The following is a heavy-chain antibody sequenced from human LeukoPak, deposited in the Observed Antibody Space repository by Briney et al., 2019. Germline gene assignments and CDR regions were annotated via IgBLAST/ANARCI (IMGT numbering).Heavy chain of an antibody. CDR2: IYPGDSGT. J-gene: IGHJ4*02. CDR1: GYSFTSYW. D-gene: IGHD2-2*01. V-gene: IGHV5-51*01. CDR3: ARIDCSSTSCSYYFDY. Sequence: GESLKISCKGSGYSFTSYWIGWVRQMPGKGLEWMGIIYPGDSGTRYSPSFQGQVTISADKSISTAYLQWSSLKASDTAMYYCARIDCSSTSCSYYFDYWGQGTLVTVSS.